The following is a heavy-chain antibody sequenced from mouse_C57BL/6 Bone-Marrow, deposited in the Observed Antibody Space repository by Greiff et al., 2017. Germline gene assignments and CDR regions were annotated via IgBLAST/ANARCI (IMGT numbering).Heavy chain of an antibody. V-gene: IGHV5-4*01. CDR3: ARDWYYYGSSYDYFDY. CDR1: GFTFSSYA. J-gene: IGHJ2*01. D-gene: IGHD1-1*01. Sequence: EVKVVESGGGLVKPGGSLKLSCAASGFTFSSYAMSWVRQTPEKRLEWVATISDGGSYTYYPDNVKGRFTISRDNAKYNLYLQMSHLKSEDTAMYYCARDWYYYGSSYDYFDYWGQGTTLTVSS. CDR2: ISDGGSYT.